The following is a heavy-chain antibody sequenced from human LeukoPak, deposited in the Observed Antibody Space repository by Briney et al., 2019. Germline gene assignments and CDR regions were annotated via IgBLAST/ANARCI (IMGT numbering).Heavy chain of an antibody. V-gene: IGHV3-9*01. D-gene: IGHD4-17*01. J-gene: IGHJ3*02. Sequence: PGRSLRLSCAASGFTFDDYAMHWVRQAPGKGLEWVSGISWNSGSIGYADSVKGRFTISRDNAKNSLYLQMNGLRAEDTAVYYCARDPNGDYIGAFDMWGRRTLVTLSS. CDR2: ISWNSGSI. CDR3: ARDPNGDYIGAFDM. CDR1: GFTFDDYA.